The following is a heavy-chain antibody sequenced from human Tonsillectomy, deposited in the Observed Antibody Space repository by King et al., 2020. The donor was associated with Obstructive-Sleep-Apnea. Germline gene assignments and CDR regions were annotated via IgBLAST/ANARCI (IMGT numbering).Heavy chain of an antibody. V-gene: IGHV3-21*01. CDR1: GFTFSSYN. Sequence: VQLVESGGGLVKPGGSLRLSCAASGFTFSSYNMNWVRQAPGKGLEWVSAIRSSSGYIYYADSVKGRFTISRDNAKSSLYLQMNSLRVEDTAVYYCASAQAAAAPFDYWGQGTLVTVSS. D-gene: IGHD6-13*01. J-gene: IGHJ4*02. CDR3: ASAQAAAAPFDY. CDR2: IRSSSGYI.